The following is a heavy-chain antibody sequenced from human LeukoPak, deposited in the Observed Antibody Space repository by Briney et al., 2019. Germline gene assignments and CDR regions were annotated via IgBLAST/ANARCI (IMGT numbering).Heavy chain of an antibody. CDR2: IYSSGST. Sequence: SETLSLTCTVSGGSISSYYWSWIRQPPGKGLEWIGYIYSSGSTNYNPSLKSRVTISVATSKNQFSLKVSSVTAADTAVYYCARHLYGSGSYRAYGMDVWGQGTTVTVSS. V-gene: IGHV4-59*08. CDR1: GGSISSYY. J-gene: IGHJ6*02. D-gene: IGHD3-10*01. CDR3: ARHLYGSGSYRAYGMDV.